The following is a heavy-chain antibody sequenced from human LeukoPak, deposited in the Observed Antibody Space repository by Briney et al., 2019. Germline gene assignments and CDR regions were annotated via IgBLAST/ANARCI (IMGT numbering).Heavy chain of an antibody. V-gene: IGHV3-53*04. CDR1: GFTVTNSY. D-gene: IGHD3-22*01. CDR2: IYSAGTT. CDR3: ARVLGYDSSGYYRGYFDY. J-gene: IGHJ4*02. Sequence: GGSLRLSCAASGFTVTNSYMSWVRQAPRKGLEWVSVIYSAGTTYYADSVKGRFTISRQNPENTLFLQMNSLRPEDTAVYYCARVLGYDSSGYYRGYFDYWGQGTLVTVSS.